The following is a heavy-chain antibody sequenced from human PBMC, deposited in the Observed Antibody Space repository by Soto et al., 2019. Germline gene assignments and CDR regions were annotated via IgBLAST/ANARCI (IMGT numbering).Heavy chain of an antibody. D-gene: IGHD2-15*01. CDR3: ARDHNFGFILYAMDV. CDR2: INPSSGRT. CDR1: GYTFTSYS. V-gene: IGHV1-46*01. Sequence: GASVKVSCKASGYTFTSYSMHWVRQAPGQGLEWMGIINPSSGRTSYAQNFQGRVTMTSDTSPSIVYMEMSSLKSEDTAVYYCARDHNFGFILYAMDVWGQGTTVTVSS. J-gene: IGHJ6*02.